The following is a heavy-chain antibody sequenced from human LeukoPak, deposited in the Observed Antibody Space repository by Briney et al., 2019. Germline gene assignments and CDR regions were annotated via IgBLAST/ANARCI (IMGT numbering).Heavy chain of an antibody. CDR3: ARGDILTGYDY. CDR2: IYYSGST. Sequence: SSETLSLTCTVSGGSISSSSYYWSWIRQPPGKGLEWIGYIYYSGSTNYNPSLKSRVTISVDTSKNQFSLKLSSVTAADTAVYYCARGDILTGYDYWGQGTLVTVSS. D-gene: IGHD3-9*01. V-gene: IGHV4-61*01. CDR1: GGSISSSSYY. J-gene: IGHJ4*02.